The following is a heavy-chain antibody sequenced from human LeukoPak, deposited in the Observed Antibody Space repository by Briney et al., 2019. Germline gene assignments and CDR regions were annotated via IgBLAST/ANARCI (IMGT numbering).Heavy chain of an antibody. J-gene: IGHJ5*02. CDR3: ARGGHRRYYYTSGSAFDP. CDR1: GFTFSSYA. Sequence: PGGSLRLSCAASGFTFSSYAMHWVRQAPGKGLEWVAVISYDGSNKKYADSVKGRFTISRDNSKNTLYLQMNSLRPEDTAVYYCARGGHRRYYYTSGSAFDPWGQGTLVTVSS. D-gene: IGHD3-10*01. CDR2: ISYDGSNK. V-gene: IGHV3-30*04.